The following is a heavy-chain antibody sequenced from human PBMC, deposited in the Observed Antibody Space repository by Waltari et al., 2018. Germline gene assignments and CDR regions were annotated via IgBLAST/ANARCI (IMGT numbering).Heavy chain of an antibody. CDR2: IHPNSGAT. D-gene: IGHD3-10*01. CDR3: ARAWFNSGFDY. Sequence: QVQLVQSGAEVKRPGASVTVSCKASGYTFPANYVHWVRQAPGQGLEWMGWIHPNSGATDYAQQFQGRVTMTLDTSISTLYMELSRLGSDDTAVYYCARAWFNSGFDYWGQGSLVTVSS. CDR1: GYTFPANY. V-gene: IGHV1-2*02. J-gene: IGHJ4*02.